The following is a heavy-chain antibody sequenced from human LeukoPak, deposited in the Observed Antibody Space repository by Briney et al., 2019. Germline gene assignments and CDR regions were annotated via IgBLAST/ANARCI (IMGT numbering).Heavy chain of an antibody. Sequence: GGSLRLSCAASGFTFSSYSMNWVRQAPGKGLEWVSPISSSSSYIYYADSVKGRFTISRDNAKNSLYLQMNSLRAEDTAVYYCAKSALAAAGTTPFDYWGQGTLVTVSS. CDR3: AKSALAAAGTTPFDY. CDR1: GFTFSSYS. V-gene: IGHV3-21*01. D-gene: IGHD6-13*01. J-gene: IGHJ4*02. CDR2: ISSSSSYI.